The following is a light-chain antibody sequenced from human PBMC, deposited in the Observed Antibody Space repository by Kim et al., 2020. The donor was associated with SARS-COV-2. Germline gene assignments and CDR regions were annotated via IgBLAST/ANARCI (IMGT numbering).Light chain of an antibody. J-gene: IGLJ3*02. V-gene: IGLV2-14*04. CDR2: DVS. CDR3: SSYTSSSTGV. CDR1: SSDVGGYNY. Sequence: GQSITLSCTGTSSDVGGYNYVSWYQQHPGKAPKLMIYDVSKRPSGVSNRFSGSKSGNTASLTISGLQAEDEADYYCSSYTSSSTGVFGGGTQLTVL.